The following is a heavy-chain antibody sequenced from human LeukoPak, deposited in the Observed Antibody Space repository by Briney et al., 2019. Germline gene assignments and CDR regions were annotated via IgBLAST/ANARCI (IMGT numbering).Heavy chain of an antibody. V-gene: IGHV3-30*18. J-gene: IGHJ4*02. CDR1: GFTFSSYG. Sequence: PGRSLRLSCAASGFTFSSYGMHWVRQAPGKGLEWVAVISYDGSNKYYADSVKGRFTISRDNSKNTLYLQMNSLRAEDTAVYYCAKGVTMIVVAPSDYWGQGTLVTVSS. CDR2: ISYDGSNK. D-gene: IGHD3-22*01. CDR3: AKGVTMIVVAPSDY.